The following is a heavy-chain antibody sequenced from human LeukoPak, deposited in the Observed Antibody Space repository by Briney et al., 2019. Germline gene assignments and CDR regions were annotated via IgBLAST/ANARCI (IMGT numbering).Heavy chain of an antibody. D-gene: IGHD6-19*01. CDR2: INSDGSST. J-gene: IGHJ4*02. CDR3: VRAPVTTGWMGPGY. Sequence: PGGSLRLSCAASGFTLRSYYMHWVRQAPGKGLVWVSRINSDGSSTTYAESVKGRFAISRDNAKNTLYLQMNSLRAEDTAVYYCVRAPVTTGWMGPGYWGQGTLVTVSS. V-gene: IGHV3-74*01. CDR1: GFTLRSYY.